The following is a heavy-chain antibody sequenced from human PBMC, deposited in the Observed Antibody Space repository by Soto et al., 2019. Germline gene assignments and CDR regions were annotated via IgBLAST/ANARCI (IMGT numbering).Heavy chain of an antibody. J-gene: IGHJ5*01. D-gene: IGHD1-1*01. CDR3: SKNGTTWFGS. CDR2: ISVFNGYA. V-gene: IGHV1-18*01. CDR1: GYSFHNSG. Sequence: QVQLVQSGPELKKPGASVKVSCKTSGYSFHNSGISWVRQAPGQGLEWMGWISVFNGYAHYAQKFQGRVIMTADTLTSTAYMQLRGLRSDDTAMYYCSKNGTTWFGSWGQGTPVTVSS.